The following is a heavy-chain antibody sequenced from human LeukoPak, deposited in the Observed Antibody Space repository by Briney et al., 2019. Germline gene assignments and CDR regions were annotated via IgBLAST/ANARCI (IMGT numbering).Heavy chain of an antibody. Sequence: GGSLRLSCAASGFTFSSYAMSWVRQAPGKGLEWVSAISGSGGSTYYADSVKGRFTISRDNSKNSLYLQMTSLRAEDTAVYYCASGRGSYSPDYWGQGTLVTVSS. CDR3: ASGRGSYSPDY. V-gene: IGHV3-23*01. CDR2: ISGSGGST. CDR1: GFTFSSYA. D-gene: IGHD1-26*01. J-gene: IGHJ4*02.